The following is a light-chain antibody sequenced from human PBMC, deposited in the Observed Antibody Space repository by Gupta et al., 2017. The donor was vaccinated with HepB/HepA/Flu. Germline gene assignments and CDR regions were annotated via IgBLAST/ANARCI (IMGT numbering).Light chain of an antibody. CDR2: GAS. V-gene: IGKV3-15*01. CDR1: QSISSN. J-gene: IGKJ1*01. Sequence: EIVMTQSPATLSVSPGERATLPCRASQSISSNVAWYQQKPGQAPRLLIYGASIRATGIPARFSGSASGTEFTVTISSLQSEDFAIYYCLQYNNWPRTFGQGTKVEI. CDR3: LQYNNWPRT.